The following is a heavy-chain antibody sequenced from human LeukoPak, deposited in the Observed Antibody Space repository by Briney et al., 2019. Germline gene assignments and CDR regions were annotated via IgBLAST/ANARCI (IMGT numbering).Heavy chain of an antibody. CDR2: INPNSGGT. V-gene: IGHV1-2*02. CDR3: AKGSARGRYYYGMDV. D-gene: IGHD3-10*01. CDR1: GYTFTGYY. Sequence: ASVKVSCKASGYTFTGYYMHWVRQAPGQGLEWMGWINPNSGGTNFVQKFQGGVTMPRETSISTAYVELSRLRSDDTAVYYCAKGSARGRYYYGMDVWGQGTTVTVSS. J-gene: IGHJ6*02.